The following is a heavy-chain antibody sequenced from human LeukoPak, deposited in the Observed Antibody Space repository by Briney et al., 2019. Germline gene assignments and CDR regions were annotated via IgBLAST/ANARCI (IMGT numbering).Heavy chain of an antibody. CDR3: VRWGTGKILDS. J-gene: IGHJ4*02. Sequence: PGGSLRLSCAASGFIFSASDMHWVRQATGEGLEWVAAIGRGGDTYYPGSVKGRFTISRDNSKNTLYLQMDSLGVEDTAVYYCVRWGTGKILDSWGQGTLVTVSS. CDR2: IGRGGDT. D-gene: IGHD3-16*01. V-gene: IGHV3-13*01. CDR1: GFIFSASD.